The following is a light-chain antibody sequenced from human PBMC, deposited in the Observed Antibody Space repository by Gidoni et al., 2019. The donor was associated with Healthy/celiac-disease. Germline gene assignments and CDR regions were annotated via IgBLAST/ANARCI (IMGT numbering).Light chain of an antibody. CDR2: DAS. J-gene: IGKJ4*01. CDR1: HGISSA. Sequence: AIQLTQSPSSLSASVGDRVTITGRARHGISSALAWYQQQPGNAPKLLIADASSLESGVPSRFSGSGSGTDFTLTISRLQPEYFATYYCQQFNNYPLTFGGGTKVEIK. V-gene: IGKV1D-13*01. CDR3: QQFNNYPLT.